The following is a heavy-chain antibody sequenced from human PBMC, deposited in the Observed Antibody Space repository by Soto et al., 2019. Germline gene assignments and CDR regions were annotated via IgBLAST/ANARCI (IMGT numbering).Heavy chain of an antibody. CDR2: INAGNGNT. V-gene: IGHV1-3*01. J-gene: IGHJ3*02. CDR1: GYTFTSYA. D-gene: IGHD2-2*01. CDR3: ASAGGGYCSSTSCAFDI. Sequence: ASVKVSCKASGYTFTSYAMHWVRQAPGQRLEWMGWINAGNGNTKYSQKFQGRVTITRDTSASTAYMELSSLRSEDTAVYYCASAGGGYCSSTSCAFDIWGQGTLVPVSS.